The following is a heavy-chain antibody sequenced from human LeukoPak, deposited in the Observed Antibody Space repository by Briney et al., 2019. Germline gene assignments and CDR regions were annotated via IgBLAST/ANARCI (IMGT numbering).Heavy chain of an antibody. CDR1: GFTISNYA. D-gene: IGHD6-19*01. V-gene: IGHV3-23*01. J-gene: IGHJ5*02. CDR2: IDASGGAT. Sequence: GESLRLSCAASGFTISNYAMYWVRQPPGKGLEWVSTIDASGGATYYADSVKGRFTISRDNSKNTFYLQMNSLRAEDTAVYFCAKGSGSGWYGWFAPWGQGTLVTVSS. CDR3: AKGSGSGWYGWFAP.